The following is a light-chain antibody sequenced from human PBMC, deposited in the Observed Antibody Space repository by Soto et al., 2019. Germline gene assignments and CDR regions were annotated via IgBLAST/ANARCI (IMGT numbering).Light chain of an antibody. V-gene: IGKV3-20*01. CDR3: QQYGSSLFT. J-gene: IGKJ3*01. Sequence: EIVLTQSPGTLSLSPGERATLFCRASQSVSSKYLAWYQQKPGQAPRVLIYGTSIRASGVPERFSGGGSGTDFTLTITRLEPEDFAVYYCQQYGSSLFTFGPGTKVDFK. CDR2: GTS. CDR1: QSVSSKY.